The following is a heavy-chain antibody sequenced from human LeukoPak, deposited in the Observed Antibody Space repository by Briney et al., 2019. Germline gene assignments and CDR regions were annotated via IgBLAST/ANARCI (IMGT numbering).Heavy chain of an antibody. CDR1: GFTFSSYA. Sequence: GGSLRLSCAASGFTFSSYAMSWIRQAPGKGLDWVSAVSGGGEDTYYPDSVKGRFTISRDNSKNTLCLQMNSLRVEDTAIYYCAKPRAMTTGVGRYFDLWGRGTLVTVSS. CDR3: AKPRAMTTGVGRYFDL. J-gene: IGHJ2*01. D-gene: IGHD1-1*01. V-gene: IGHV3-23*01. CDR2: VSGGGEDT.